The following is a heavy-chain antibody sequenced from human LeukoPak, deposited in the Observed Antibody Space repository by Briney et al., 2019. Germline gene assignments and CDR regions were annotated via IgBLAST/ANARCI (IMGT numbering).Heavy chain of an antibody. V-gene: IGHV1-3*01. CDR2: INAGNGNT. D-gene: IGHD1-26*01. CDR1: GYTFTSYA. J-gene: IGHJ6*02. CDR3: ARDVKVGATTLYYYYGMDV. Sequence: GASVKVSCKASGYTFTSYAMHWVRQAPGQRLEWMGWINAGNGNTKYSQKFQGRVTITRDTSASTAYMELSSLRSEDTAVYYCARDVKVGATTLYYYYGMDVWGQGTTVTVSS.